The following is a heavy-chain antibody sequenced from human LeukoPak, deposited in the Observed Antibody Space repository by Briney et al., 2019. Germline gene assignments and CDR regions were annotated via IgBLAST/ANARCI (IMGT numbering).Heavy chain of an antibody. D-gene: IGHD3-10*01. J-gene: IGHJ6*02. Sequence: GGSLRLSWEASGXTFSTYGMHWVRQAPGKGQEWITLIPYDGSNKYYADSVKGRFTISRDNSKNTLYLQMNSLRAEDTAVYYCARYYGSGRGYYGLDVWGQGTTVTVFS. CDR3: ARYYGSGRGYYGLDV. CDR1: GXTFSTYG. V-gene: IGHV3-30*03. CDR2: IPYDGSNK.